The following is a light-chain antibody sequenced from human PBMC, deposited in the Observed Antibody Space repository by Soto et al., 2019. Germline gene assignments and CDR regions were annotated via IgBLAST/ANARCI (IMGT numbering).Light chain of an antibody. Sequence: DIQMTQSPSTLSAAVGDRVTITCRASQTISKWLAWYQQKPGQAPNLLISKASTLESGVPSRFSGSGSGTEFTLTISSLQPDDFTTYYCQQYYRYLTFGQGTKLEI. CDR1: QTISKW. CDR2: KAS. CDR3: QQYYRYLT. V-gene: IGKV1-5*03. J-gene: IGKJ2*01.